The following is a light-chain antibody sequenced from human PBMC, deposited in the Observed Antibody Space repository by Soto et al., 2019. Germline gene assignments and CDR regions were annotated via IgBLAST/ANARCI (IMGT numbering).Light chain of an antibody. Sequence: DIQMTQSPSSLSASVGDRVTITCRASQSISSYLNWYQQKPGKAPKLLIYAAFSLQSGVPSRFSGSGSETEFTLTISSLQPEDFATYYCQLSYNTLAFGGGTKVDIK. V-gene: IGKV1-39*01. J-gene: IGKJ4*01. CDR2: AAF. CDR3: QLSYNTLA. CDR1: QSISSY.